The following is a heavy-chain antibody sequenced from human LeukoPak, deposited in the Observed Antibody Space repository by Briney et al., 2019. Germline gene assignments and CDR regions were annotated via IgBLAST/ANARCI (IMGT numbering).Heavy chain of an antibody. J-gene: IGHJ4*02. CDR2: ISSSSSYI. CDR3: ARDYGDYGGLGY. D-gene: IGHD4-17*01. CDR1: GFTFSSDS. Sequence: PGGSLRLSCAASGFTFSSDSMNWVRQAPGKGLEWVSSISSSSSYIYYADSVKGRFTISRDNAKNSLYLQMNSLRAEDTAVYYCARDYGDYGGLGYWGQGTLVTVSS. V-gene: IGHV3-21*01.